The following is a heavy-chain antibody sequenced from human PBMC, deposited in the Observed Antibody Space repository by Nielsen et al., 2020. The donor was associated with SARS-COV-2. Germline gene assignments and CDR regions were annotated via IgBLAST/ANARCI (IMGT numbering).Heavy chain of an antibody. CDR3: ARDSNTSGHYYPVDY. D-gene: IGHD3-22*01. Sequence: WVRQAPGQGLEWMRIISPSGDSTTYPQKFQGRVTMTRDTSTNTVYMGLSSLRSEDTAVYYCARDSNTSGHYYPVDYWGQGTLVTVSS. CDR2: ISPSGDST. J-gene: IGHJ4*02. V-gene: IGHV1-46*01.